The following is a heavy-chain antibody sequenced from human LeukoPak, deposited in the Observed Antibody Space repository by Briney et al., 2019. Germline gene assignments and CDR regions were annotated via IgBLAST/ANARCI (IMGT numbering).Heavy chain of an antibody. V-gene: IGHV1-58*01. CDR2: IVVDSDNT. D-gene: IGHD6-13*01. J-gene: IGHJ5*02. CDR3: AAPYTSSWFDL. CDR1: GFTFTSRSA. Sequence: SVKVSCTASGFTFTSRSAVQWVRQARGQRLEWIGWIVVDSDNTNYAENFQERVTITRDMSASTSYMELSSLRSEDTAVYFCAAPYTSSWFDLWGQGTLVTVSS.